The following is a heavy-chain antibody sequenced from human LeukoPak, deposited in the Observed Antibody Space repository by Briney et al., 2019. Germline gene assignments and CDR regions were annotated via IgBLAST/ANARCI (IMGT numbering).Heavy chain of an antibody. D-gene: IGHD3-22*01. J-gene: IGHJ1*01. Sequence: ASVKVSCKASGSTFGTYAINWVRQAPGQGLEWMGGIIPILGTSNYAQRFQGRVTITADESSGTAYMALSSLRSEDTAIYYCATTRDYYENSGYTLLQDWGQGTLVTVSS. CDR2: IIPILGTS. CDR1: GSTFGTYA. CDR3: ATTRDYYENSGYTLLQD. V-gene: IGHV1-69*13.